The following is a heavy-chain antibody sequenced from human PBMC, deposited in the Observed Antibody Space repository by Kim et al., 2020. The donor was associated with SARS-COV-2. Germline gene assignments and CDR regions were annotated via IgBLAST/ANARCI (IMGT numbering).Heavy chain of an antibody. V-gene: IGHV1-8*01. D-gene: IGHD4-17*01. CDR3: ARGHIYGDLP. Sequence: NTGYGQKFQGRVTMTRNTSISTAYMELSSLRSEDTAVYYCARGHIYGDLPWGQGTLVTVSS. CDR2: NT. J-gene: IGHJ5*02.